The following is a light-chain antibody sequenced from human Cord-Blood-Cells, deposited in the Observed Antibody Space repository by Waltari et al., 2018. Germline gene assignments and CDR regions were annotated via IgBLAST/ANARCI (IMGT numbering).Light chain of an antibody. CDR3: CSYAGSYTWV. CDR2: EVS. J-gene: IGLJ3*02. Sequence: QSALTQPRSVSGSPGQSVTISCTGTSSDVGGYNYVSWYQQHPGKAPKLMIYEVSKRPSGVPDRFSGSKSGNTASLTISGLQAEDEAEYYCCSYAGSYTWVFGGGTKLTVL. V-gene: IGLV2-11*01. CDR1: SSDVGGYNY.